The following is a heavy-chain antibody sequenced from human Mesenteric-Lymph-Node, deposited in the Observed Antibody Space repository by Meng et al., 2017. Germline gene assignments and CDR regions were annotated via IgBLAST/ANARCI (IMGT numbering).Heavy chain of an antibody. CDR1: GFTFSNAW. J-gene: IGHJ4*02. Sequence: GESLKISCAASGFTFSNAWMSWVRQAPGKGLEWVGRIKSKADGGTTDYAEPVKGRLTISRDDSENTLYLQMNSLKIEDTAVYYCNTYRMWKHLWPLVDYWGQGTLVTVSS. D-gene: IGHD5-18*01. V-gene: IGHV3-15*01. CDR2: IKSKADGGTT. CDR3: NTYRMWKHLWPLVDY.